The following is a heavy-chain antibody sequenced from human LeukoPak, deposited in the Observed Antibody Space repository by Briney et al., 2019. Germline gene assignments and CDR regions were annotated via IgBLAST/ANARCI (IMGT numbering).Heavy chain of an antibody. CDR3: ARETEVPGGRSWDF. CDR2: LRPPGTT. V-gene: IGHV4-4*07. CDR1: GGCISRYY. Sequence: SEALSVTCTVSGGCISRYYWTWVGQPAGKGLEWIGGLRPPGTTNSNSSLKSRVIMSLNMSNNQFPLKVRSVAAADTAVYCCARETEVPGGRSWDFWGQGTLVTVSS. J-gene: IGHJ4*02. D-gene: IGHD6-19*01.